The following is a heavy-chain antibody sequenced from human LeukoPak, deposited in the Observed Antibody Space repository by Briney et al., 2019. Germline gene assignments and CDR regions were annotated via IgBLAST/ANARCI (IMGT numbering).Heavy chain of an antibody. CDR3: ARVAYYYDSSGLYYYYYGMDV. Sequence: ASVKVSCKASGGTFSSYAISWVRQAPGQGLEWMGWISAYNGNTNYAQKLQGRVTMTTDTSTSTAYMELRSLRSDDTAVYYCARVAYYYDSSGLYYYYYGMDVWGQGTTVTVSS. J-gene: IGHJ6*02. CDR2: ISAYNGNT. CDR1: GGTFSSYA. V-gene: IGHV1-18*01. D-gene: IGHD3-22*01.